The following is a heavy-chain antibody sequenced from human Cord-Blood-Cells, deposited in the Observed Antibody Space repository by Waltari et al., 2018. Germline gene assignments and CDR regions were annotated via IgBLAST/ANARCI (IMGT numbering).Heavy chain of an antibody. Sequence: EVQLVETGGGLIQPGGSLRLSCAASGFTVSSNYMSGVRQAPGKGLEWVSVIYSGGSTYYADSVKGRFTISRDNSKNTLYLQMNSLRAEDTAVYYCARQWLVSGGAFDIWGQGTMVTVSS. D-gene: IGHD6-19*01. CDR1: GFTVSSNY. V-gene: IGHV3-53*02. CDR3: ARQWLVSGGAFDI. CDR2: IYSGGST. J-gene: IGHJ3*02.